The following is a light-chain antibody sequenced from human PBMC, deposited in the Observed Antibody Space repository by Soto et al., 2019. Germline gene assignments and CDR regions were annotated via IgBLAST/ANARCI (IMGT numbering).Light chain of an antibody. CDR2: DAS. V-gene: IGKV3-11*01. CDR1: QSVSSY. CDR3: QQRSNPGT. Sequence: EIVLTQSPATLSLSPGERATLSCRASQSVSSYLAWYQQKPGQAPRLLSYDASNRATGIPARFSGSGSGTDFTLTISSLEPEDFAIYYCQQRSNPGTFGQGTKGEIK. J-gene: IGKJ1*01.